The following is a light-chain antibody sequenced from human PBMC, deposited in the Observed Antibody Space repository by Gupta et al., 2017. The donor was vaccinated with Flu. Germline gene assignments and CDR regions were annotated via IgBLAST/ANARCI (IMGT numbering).Light chain of an antibody. CDR2: TAS. J-gene: IGKJ2*03. Sequence: DIQMTQSPSSLSASVGDGVTITCRASQSIADYLHWYQQKPGQAPKLLIYTASSLQGGVPSRFSGSGSETDFTLTISSLQPEDFATYFCQQSYSTPHSFGQGTKLEIK. CDR3: QQSYSTPHS. V-gene: IGKV1-39*01. CDR1: QSIADY.